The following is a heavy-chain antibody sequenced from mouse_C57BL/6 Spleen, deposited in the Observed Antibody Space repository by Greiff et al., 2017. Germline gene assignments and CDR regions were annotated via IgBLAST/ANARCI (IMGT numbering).Heavy chain of an antibody. J-gene: IGHJ2*01. Sequence: QVQLQQSGAELVRPGASVTLSCKASGYTFTDYEMHWVKQTPVHGLEWIGAIDPETGGTAYNQKFKGKAILTADKSSSTAYMELRSLTSEDSAVYFCARRNYYGSSHYFDYWGQGTTLTVSS. CDR1: GYTFTDYE. CDR2: IDPETGGT. V-gene: IGHV1-15*01. D-gene: IGHD1-1*01. CDR3: ARRNYYGSSHYFDY.